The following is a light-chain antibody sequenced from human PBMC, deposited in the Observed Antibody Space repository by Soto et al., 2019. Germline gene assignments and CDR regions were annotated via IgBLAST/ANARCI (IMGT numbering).Light chain of an antibody. CDR3: QQYGNSRWT. CDR2: GAS. V-gene: IGKV3-20*01. CDR1: QSVSSWY. Sequence: EIVVTQSPGTLSLSPGDRATLSCRASQSVSSWYLAWYQQKPGQAPRLLISGASTRATGIPDRFSGSGSGTDFTLTISRLEPEDFAVYYCQQYGNSRWTFDQGTKVEIK. J-gene: IGKJ1*01.